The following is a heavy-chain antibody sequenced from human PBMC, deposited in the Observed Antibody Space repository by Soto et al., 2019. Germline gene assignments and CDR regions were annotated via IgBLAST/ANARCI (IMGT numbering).Heavy chain of an antibody. J-gene: IGHJ4*02. CDR3: ARDDDFRVRNYFDY. D-gene: IGHD3-3*01. V-gene: IGHV3-33*01. Sequence: GGSLRLSCVASGFPFNNYAMHWVRQAPGKGLEWDAGIWHAGGNVYYADSVKGRVRIARDNSNNTLYLQMNSLRAEDTALYYCARDDDFRVRNYFDYWGLGTLVTVYS. CDR1: GFPFNNYA. CDR2: IWHAGGNV.